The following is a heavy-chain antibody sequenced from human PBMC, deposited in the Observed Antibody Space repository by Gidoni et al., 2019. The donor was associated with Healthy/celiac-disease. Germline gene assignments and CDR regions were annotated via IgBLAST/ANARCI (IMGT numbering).Heavy chain of an antibody. CDR2: LYYSGST. Sequence: QLQLQESGPGLVKPSETLSLTCPVSGGSISSSSYYWGWIRQPPGKGLEWIGSLYYSGSTYYNPSLKSRVTISVDTSKNQFSLKLSSVTAADTAVYYCASGDSSGYLVDYWGQGTLVTVSS. V-gene: IGHV4-39*01. CDR1: GGSISSSSYY. CDR3: ASGDSSGYLVDY. D-gene: IGHD3-22*01. J-gene: IGHJ4*02.